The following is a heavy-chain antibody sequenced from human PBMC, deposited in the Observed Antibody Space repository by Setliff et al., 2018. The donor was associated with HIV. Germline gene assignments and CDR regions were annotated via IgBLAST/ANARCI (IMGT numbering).Heavy chain of an antibody. CDR2: IVPILNTG. V-gene: IGHV1-69*13. CDR3: ASKEFSGAFDI. Sequence: GASVKVSCKASDYTFSSYAISWVRQAPGQGLEWMGGIVPILNTGNYAPKFQGRVTITADESTTTAYMELSSLRSEDTAVYYCASKEFSGAFDIWGQGTMVTVSS. CDR1: DYTFSSYA. J-gene: IGHJ3*02. D-gene: IGHD3-10*01.